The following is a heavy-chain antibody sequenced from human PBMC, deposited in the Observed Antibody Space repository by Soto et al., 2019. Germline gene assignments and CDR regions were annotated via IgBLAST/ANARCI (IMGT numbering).Heavy chain of an antibody. CDR2: ISGSGGST. D-gene: IGHD3-22*01. J-gene: IGHJ4*02. V-gene: IGHV3-23*01. CDR3: AKDCCITMIVAPFDY. Sequence: GGSLRLSCAASGFTFSSYAMSWVRQAPGKGLEWVSAISGSGGSTYYADSVKGRFTISRDNSENTLYLQMNSLRAEDTAVYYCAKDCCITMIVAPFDYWGQGTLVTVSS. CDR1: GFTFSSYA.